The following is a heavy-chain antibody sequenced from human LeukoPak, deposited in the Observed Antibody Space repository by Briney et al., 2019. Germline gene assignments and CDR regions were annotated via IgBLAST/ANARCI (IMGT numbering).Heavy chain of an antibody. D-gene: IGHD5-12*01. J-gene: IGHJ4*02. V-gene: IGHV1-69*13. CDR3: AGEPGGYDSAFDY. CDR2: IIPIFGTA. CDR1: GGTFSSYA. Sequence: ASVKVACKASGGTFSSYAISWVRQAPGQGLEWMGGIIPIFGTANYAQKFQGRVTITADESTSTAYMELSSLRSEDTAVYYCAGEPGGYDSAFDYWGQGTLVTVSS.